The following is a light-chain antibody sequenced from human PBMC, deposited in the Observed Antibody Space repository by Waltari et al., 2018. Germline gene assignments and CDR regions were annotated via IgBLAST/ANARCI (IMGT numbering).Light chain of an antibody. CDR2: GNS. CDR3: QSYDSSPSGVV. CDR1: SSNIGAGYD. J-gene: IGLJ2*01. Sequence: QSVLTQPPSVSGAPGQRVTISCTGSSSNIGAGYDVHWYQQLPGTAPKLLIYGNSNRPSGVPDRCSASKSGTSASLAITGLQAEDEADYYCQSYDSSPSGVVFGGGTKLTVL. V-gene: IGLV1-40*01.